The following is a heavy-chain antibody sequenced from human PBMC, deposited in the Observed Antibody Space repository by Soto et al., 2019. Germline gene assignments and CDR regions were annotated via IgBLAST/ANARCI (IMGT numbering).Heavy chain of an antibody. Sequence: QVQLVESGGGVVQPGRSLRLSCAASGFTFSSYGMHWVRQAPGKGLEWVAVIWYDGSNKYYADSVKGRFTISRDNSKNTLYLQMTSLRAEDTAVYYCARDLAPVGYCSGGSCYPHPFDYWGQGTLVTVSS. V-gene: IGHV3-33*01. D-gene: IGHD2-15*01. CDR2: IWYDGSNK. CDR3: ARDLAPVGYCSGGSCYPHPFDY. CDR1: GFTFSSYG. J-gene: IGHJ4*02.